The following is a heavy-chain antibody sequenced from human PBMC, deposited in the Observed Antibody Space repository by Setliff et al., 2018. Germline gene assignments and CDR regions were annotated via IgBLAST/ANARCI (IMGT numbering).Heavy chain of an antibody. D-gene: IGHD3-22*01. CDR1: GYTFTSYG. J-gene: IGHJ6*03. V-gene: IGHV1-18*01. CDR3: VREGVDSRSSTDYRYYMDV. Sequence: ASVKVSCKASGYTFTSYGINWVRQAPGQGLEWMGWISAYNGHTNFAPKFQGRVTMTTDTSTSTVYMELGSLRSEDTAVYYCVREGVDSRSSTDYRYYMDVWGKGTTVTVSS. CDR2: ISAYNGHT.